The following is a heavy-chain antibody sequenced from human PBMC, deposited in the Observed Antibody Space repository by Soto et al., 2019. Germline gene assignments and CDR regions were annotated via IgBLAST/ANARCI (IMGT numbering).Heavy chain of an antibody. CDR2: IKQDGSEK. D-gene: IGHD3-22*01. Sequence: GGSLRLSCAASGFTFSSYWMSWVRQAPGKGLEWVANIKQDGSEKYYVDSVKGRFTISRDNAKNSLFLQMNSLRAEDTAVYYCARDQSASFYYDSSAKDYWGQGTLVTVSS. CDR1: GFTFSSYW. V-gene: IGHV3-7*05. J-gene: IGHJ4*02. CDR3: ARDQSASFYYDSSAKDY.